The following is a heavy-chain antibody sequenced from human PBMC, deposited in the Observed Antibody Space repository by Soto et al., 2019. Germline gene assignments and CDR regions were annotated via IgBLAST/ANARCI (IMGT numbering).Heavy chain of an antibody. CDR1: GFTLSSKH. Sequence: GGSLRLSCAASGFTLSSKHMCWVRPAPGKGLEWVSVIYSGGSTYYADSVKGRFTISRDNSKNTLYLQMNSLRAEDTAVYYCASRGSAGPENYYYYGMDVWGQGTTVTSP. D-gene: IGHD6-13*01. CDR3: ASRGSAGPENYYYYGMDV. V-gene: IGHV3-53*01. J-gene: IGHJ6*02. CDR2: IYSGGST.